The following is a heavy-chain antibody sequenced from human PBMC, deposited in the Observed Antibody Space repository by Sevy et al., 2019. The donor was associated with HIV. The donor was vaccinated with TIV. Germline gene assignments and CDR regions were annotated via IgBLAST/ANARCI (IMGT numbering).Heavy chain of an antibody. CDR1: GFTFSSYA. Sequence: GGSLRLSCAASGFTFSSYAMHWVRQAPGKGLEWVAVISYDGSNKYYADSVKGRFTISRDNSKKTLYLQMNSLRAEDTAVYYCARGLDYXGSXGIYWGQXTLVTVSS. J-gene: IGHJ4*02. D-gene: IGHD3-10*01. CDR3: ARGLDYXGSXGIY. V-gene: IGHV3-30-3*01. CDR2: ISYDGSNK.